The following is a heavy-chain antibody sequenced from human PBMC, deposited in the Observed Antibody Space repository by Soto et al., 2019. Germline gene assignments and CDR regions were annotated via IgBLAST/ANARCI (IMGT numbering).Heavy chain of an antibody. Sequence: ASVKVSCKASGYTFTSYGISWVRQAPGQGLEWMGWISAYNGNTNYAQKLQGRVTMTTDTSTSTAYMELRSLRSDDTAVYYCARALATIFGVVIIRWFDPWGQGTLVTVSS. CDR1: GYTFTSYG. CDR3: ARALATIFGVVIIRWFDP. V-gene: IGHV1-18*01. J-gene: IGHJ5*02. CDR2: ISAYNGNT. D-gene: IGHD3-3*01.